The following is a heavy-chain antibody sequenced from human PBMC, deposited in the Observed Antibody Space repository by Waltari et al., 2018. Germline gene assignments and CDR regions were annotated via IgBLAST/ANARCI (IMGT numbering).Heavy chain of an antibody. CDR3: ARGGREQLHPRDP. CDR2: IKQDGSEK. V-gene: IGHV3-7*04. J-gene: IGHJ5*02. Sequence: EVQLVESGGGLVQPGGSLRLSCAASGFTFSSYWMSWVRQAPGKGLDGVANIKQDGSEKYTVDSWKGRFTNSRDNAKNSLYLQMNSLRAEDTAVYYCARGGREQLHPRDPWGQGTLVTVSS. CDR1: GFTFSSYW. D-gene: IGHD6-6*01.